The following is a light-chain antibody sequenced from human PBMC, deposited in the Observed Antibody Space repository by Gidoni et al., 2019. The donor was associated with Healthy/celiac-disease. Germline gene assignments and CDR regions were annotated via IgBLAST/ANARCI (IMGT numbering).Light chain of an antibody. V-gene: IGKV3-11*01. CDR2: DAS. CDR1: QSVSSY. CDR3: QQRSNWPLT. Sequence: EIVLTQSPATLSVSPGERATISCRASQSVSSYLAWYQQKPGQAPRLLIYDASNRATGIPARFSGSGSGTDFTLTISSLEPEDFAVYYCQQRSNWPLTFGGGTKVEIK. J-gene: IGKJ4*01.